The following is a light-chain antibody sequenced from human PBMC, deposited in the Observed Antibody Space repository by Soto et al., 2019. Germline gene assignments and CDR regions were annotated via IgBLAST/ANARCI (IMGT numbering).Light chain of an antibody. J-gene: IGKJ1*01. CDR3: LQYGVPLWT. Sequence: ESAFTQSPGTLSFSSGEKATLSCRAIQSVTANYLAWYQQKPGQAPRLLIYAASIGATGIPDRFSGSGSGTDFTLTISRLEPEDFAVYYCLQYGVPLWTFGQGTKV. V-gene: IGKV3-20*01. CDR1: QSVTANY. CDR2: AAS.